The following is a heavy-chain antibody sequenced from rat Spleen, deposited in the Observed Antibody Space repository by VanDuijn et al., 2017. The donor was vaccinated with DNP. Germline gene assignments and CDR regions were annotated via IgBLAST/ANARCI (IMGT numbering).Heavy chain of an antibody. CDR1: GFNFNNNW. V-gene: IGHV5-25*01. J-gene: IGHJ4*01. CDR2: ISTGGANT. Sequence: EVKLVESGGGLVRPGGSLKLSCAASGFNFNNNWMGWVRQAPGKGLEWVASISTGGANTYYRDSVKGRFTISRDNAQNTLYLQMSKLGSEDTAIYYCARHRTTSPYYYFMDAWGQGASVTVSS. CDR3: ARHRTTSPYYYFMDA. D-gene: IGHD1-10*01.